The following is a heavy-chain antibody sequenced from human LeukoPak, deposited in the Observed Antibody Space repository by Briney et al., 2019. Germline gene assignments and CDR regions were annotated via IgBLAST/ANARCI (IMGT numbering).Heavy chain of an antibody. V-gene: IGHV1-2*02. CDR3: GRGNKSFDP. J-gene: IGHJ5*02. Sequence: ASVKVSCKASGYTFTGYYMHWVRQAPGQGLEWMGWINPNSGGTNYAQKFQGRVTMTKDTSTNAAYMELNKLTSDDTAVYYCGRGNKSFDPWGQGTLVTVFS. CDR1: GYTFTGYY. CDR2: INPNSGGT.